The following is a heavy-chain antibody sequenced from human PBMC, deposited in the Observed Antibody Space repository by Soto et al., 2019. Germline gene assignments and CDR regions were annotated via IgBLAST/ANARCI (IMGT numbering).Heavy chain of an antibody. J-gene: IGHJ3*02. CDR2: ISGTAGRT. CDR3: AGRTVTSSWTLDI. Sequence: GGSLRLCCEASGVIVTKNAMIGVRQAPGKGLEWLSGISGTAGRTYYADSVKGRFTISRDTSKNTVYLQMNSLRAEDTAIYYCAGRTVTSSWTLDIWGQGTMVTV. V-gene: IGHV3-23*01. CDR1: GVIVTKNA. D-gene: IGHD4-17*01.